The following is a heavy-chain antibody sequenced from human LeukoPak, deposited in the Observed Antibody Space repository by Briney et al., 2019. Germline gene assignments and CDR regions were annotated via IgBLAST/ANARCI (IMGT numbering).Heavy chain of an antibody. V-gene: IGHV1-8*01. Sequence: ASVKVSCKASGYTFTSYDINWVRQATGQGLEWMGWMNPNSGNTGYAQKFQGRVTMTRNTSISTAYMELSSLRSEDTAVYYCARDSSGWPEVGFDYWGQGTLVTVSS. CDR3: ARDSSGWPEVGFDY. CDR2: MNPNSGNT. J-gene: IGHJ4*02. CDR1: GYTFTSYD. D-gene: IGHD6-19*01.